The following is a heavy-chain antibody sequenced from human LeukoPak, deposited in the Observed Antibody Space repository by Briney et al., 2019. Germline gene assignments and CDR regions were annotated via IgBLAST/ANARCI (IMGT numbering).Heavy chain of an antibody. D-gene: IGHD1-7*01. V-gene: IGHV3-23*01. CDR3: AKGTNWNYYFDY. CDR2: ISGSGGSI. Sequence: GGSLRLSCAASGFTFSSYAMSWVRQAPGKGLEWVSAISGSGGSIYYADSVKGRFTISRDNSKNTLHLQMNSLRAEDTAVYYCAKGTNWNYYFDYWGQGTLVTVSS. J-gene: IGHJ4*02. CDR1: GFTFSSYA.